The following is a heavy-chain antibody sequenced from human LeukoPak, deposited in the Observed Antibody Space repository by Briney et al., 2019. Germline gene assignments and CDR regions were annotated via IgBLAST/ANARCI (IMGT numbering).Heavy chain of an antibody. CDR2: INHSGST. J-gene: IGHJ4*02. Sequence: SETLSLTCAVYGGSFSGYYWSWLRQPPGKGLEWIGEINHSGSTNYNPSLKSRVTISVDASKNQFSQTLSSVTAADTAVYYCARLVGARGYWGQGTLVTVSS. V-gene: IGHV4-34*01. CDR3: ARLVGARGY. CDR1: GGSFSGYY. D-gene: IGHD1-26*01.